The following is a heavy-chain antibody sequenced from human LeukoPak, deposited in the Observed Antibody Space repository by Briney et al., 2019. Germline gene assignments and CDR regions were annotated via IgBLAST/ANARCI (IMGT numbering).Heavy chain of an antibody. V-gene: IGHV4-59*01. Sequence: PSETLSLTCTVSGGSISSYYWSWIRQPPGKGLEWIGYIYYSGSTNYNPSLKSRVTISVDTSKNRFSLKLSSVTAADTAVYYCARDGIAAADLGWFDPWGQGTLVTVSS. CDR2: IYYSGST. J-gene: IGHJ5*02. D-gene: IGHD6-13*01. CDR1: GGSISSYY. CDR3: ARDGIAAADLGWFDP.